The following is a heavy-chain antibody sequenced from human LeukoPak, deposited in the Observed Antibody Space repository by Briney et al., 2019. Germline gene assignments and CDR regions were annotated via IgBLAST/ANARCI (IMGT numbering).Heavy chain of an antibody. CDR3: ARGRGSGHKENWFDP. CDR2: INPNSGNT. D-gene: IGHD6-19*01. J-gene: IGHJ5*02. Sequence: ASVKVSCKASGCTFTTYDINWVRQATGQGLEWMGWINPNSGNTGYTQKFQGRVTMTRNTSISTAYMELSSLRSEDTAVYYCARGRGSGHKENWFDPWGQGTLVTVSS. CDR1: GCTFTTYD. V-gene: IGHV1-8*01.